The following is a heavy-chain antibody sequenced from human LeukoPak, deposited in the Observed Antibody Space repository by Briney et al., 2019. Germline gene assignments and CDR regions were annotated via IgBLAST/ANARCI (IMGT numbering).Heavy chain of an antibody. D-gene: IGHD3-22*01. J-gene: IGHJ4*02. V-gene: IGHV3-53*05. CDR3: ARAIFQENSSGYYSLGY. Sequence: GGSLRLSCAASELTLSSNYMSWIRQAPGRGLEWVSFIYSGGSTYYADSVKGRFTISRDNSKNTLYLQMNSLRAEDTAVYYCARAIFQENSSGYYSLGYWGQGTLVTVSS. CDR1: ELTLSSNY. CDR2: IYSGGST.